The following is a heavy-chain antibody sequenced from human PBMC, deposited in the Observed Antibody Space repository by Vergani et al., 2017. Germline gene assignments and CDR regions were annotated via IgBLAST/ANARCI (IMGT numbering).Heavy chain of an antibody. CDR1: GFTFSSYG. J-gene: IGHJ4*02. CDR2: ISYDGSNK. Sequence: QVQLVESGGGVVQPGRSLRLSCAAAGFTFSSYGMHWVRQAPGKGLEWVEVISYDGSNKYYADSVKGRFTISRDNSKNTLYLQMNSLRAEDTAVYYCAKDRGIVGAQDYWGQGTLVTVSS. V-gene: IGHV3-30*18. D-gene: IGHD1-26*01. CDR3: AKDRGIVGAQDY.